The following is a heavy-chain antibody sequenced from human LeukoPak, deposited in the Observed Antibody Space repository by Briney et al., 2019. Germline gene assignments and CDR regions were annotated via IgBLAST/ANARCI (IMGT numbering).Heavy chain of an antibody. J-gene: IGHJ3*02. CDR3: ARVMITFGEVLDAFDI. V-gene: IGHV1-18*01. D-gene: IGHD3-16*01. CDR1: GYTFTSYG. CDR2: ISAYNGNT. Sequence: ASVKVSCKASGYTFTSYGISWVRQAPGQGLEWMGWISAYNGNTNYAQKLQGRVTMTTDTSTSTAYMELRSLRSDDTAVYYCARVMITFGEVLDAFDIWGQGTMVTVSS.